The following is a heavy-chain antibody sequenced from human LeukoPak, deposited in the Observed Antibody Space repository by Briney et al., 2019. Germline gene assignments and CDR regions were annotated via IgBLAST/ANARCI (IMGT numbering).Heavy chain of an antibody. CDR1: GFTFSDYY. CDR3: ARDRDYYYDSSGYYLGY. Sequence: GGSLRLSCAASGFTFSDYYMSWIRQAPGKGLEWVSYISSSGNTIYYVDSVKGRFTISRDNAKKSLYLQMNSLRAKDTAVYYCARDRDYYYDSSGYYLGYWGQGTLVTVSS. J-gene: IGHJ4*02. V-gene: IGHV3-11*01. D-gene: IGHD3-22*01. CDR2: ISSSGNTI.